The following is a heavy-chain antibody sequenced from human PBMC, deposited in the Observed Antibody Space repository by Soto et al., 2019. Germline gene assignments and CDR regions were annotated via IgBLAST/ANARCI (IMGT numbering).Heavy chain of an antibody. Sequence: SETLSLTCTVSGGSISSSGYYWGWIRQPPGKGLEWIGSIYHSGSTSYNPSLKSRVTISVDTSKNQFSLKLSSVTAADTAVYYCASRYCSGGSCYTAFDIWGQGTMVTVSS. CDR2: IYHSGST. D-gene: IGHD2-15*01. V-gene: IGHV4-39*07. J-gene: IGHJ3*02. CDR1: GGSISSSGYY. CDR3: ASRYCSGGSCYTAFDI.